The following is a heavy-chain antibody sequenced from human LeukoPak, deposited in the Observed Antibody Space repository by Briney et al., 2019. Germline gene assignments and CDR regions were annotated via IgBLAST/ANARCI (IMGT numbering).Heavy chain of an antibody. Sequence: KPSETLSLTCTVSGGSISSYYWSWIRQPPGKGLEWIGYIYYSGSTYYNPSLKSRVTISVDTSKNQFSLKLSSVTAADTAVYYCARERGVTLFDYWGQGTLVTVSS. CDR1: GGSISSYY. J-gene: IGHJ4*02. CDR2: IYYSGST. CDR3: ARERGVTLFDY. V-gene: IGHV4-59*06. D-gene: IGHD5-18*01.